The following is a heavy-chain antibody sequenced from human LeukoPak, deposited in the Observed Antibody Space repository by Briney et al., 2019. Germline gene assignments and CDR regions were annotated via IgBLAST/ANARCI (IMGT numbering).Heavy chain of an antibody. J-gene: IGHJ6*02. D-gene: IGHD6-13*01. V-gene: IGHV4-34*01. Sequence: SETLSLTCAVYGGSFSGYYWSWIRQPPGKGLEWIGEINHSGSTNYNPSLKSRVTISVDTSKNQFSLKLSSVTAADTAVYYCARGYKIAAPYGMDVWGQGTTVTVSS. CDR2: INHSGST. CDR1: GGSFSGYY. CDR3: ARGYKIAAPYGMDV.